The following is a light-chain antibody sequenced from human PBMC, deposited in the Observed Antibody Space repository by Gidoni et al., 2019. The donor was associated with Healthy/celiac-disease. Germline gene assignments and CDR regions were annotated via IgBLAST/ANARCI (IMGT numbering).Light chain of an antibody. CDR3: QQSYSTLQYT. CDR1: QSISSY. J-gene: IGKJ2*01. V-gene: IGKV1-39*01. CDR2: AAS. Sequence: DIQMTPYPSSLSASVGDRVTITCRASQSISSYLNWYQQKPGKAPKLLIYAASSLQSWVPSRFSGSGSGTDFTLTISSLQPEDFATYYCQQSYSTLQYTFGQGTKLEIK.